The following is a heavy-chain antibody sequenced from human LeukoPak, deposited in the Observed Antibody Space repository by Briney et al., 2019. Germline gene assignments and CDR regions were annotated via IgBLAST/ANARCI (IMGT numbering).Heavy chain of an antibody. J-gene: IGHJ4*02. CDR3: ARVAIAVAGTRYFDY. Sequence: GGSLRLSCAASGFTVSSNYMSWVRQAPGKGLEWVSVIYSGGSTYYADSVKGRFTISRDNSKNTLYLQMNSLRAEDTAVYYCARVAIAVAGTRYFDYWGQGTLVTVSS. V-gene: IGHV3-53*01. CDR2: IYSGGST. D-gene: IGHD6-19*01. CDR1: GFTVSSNY.